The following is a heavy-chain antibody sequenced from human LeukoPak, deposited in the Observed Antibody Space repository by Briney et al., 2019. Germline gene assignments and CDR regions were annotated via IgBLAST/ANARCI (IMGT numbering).Heavy chain of an antibody. J-gene: IGHJ4*02. D-gene: IGHD3-16*01. V-gene: IGHV1-18*01. CDR1: GYTFTSYG. Sequence: ASVKVSCKASGYTFTSYGFSWVRQAPGQGLEWMGWISVYTGNTNYAQKFQDRVTLTTDTSTTTAYMELRSLRSADTAVYYCARDIENHSPLGAYFDSWGQGTLVTVSS. CDR3: ARDIENHSPLGAYFDS. CDR2: ISVYTGNT.